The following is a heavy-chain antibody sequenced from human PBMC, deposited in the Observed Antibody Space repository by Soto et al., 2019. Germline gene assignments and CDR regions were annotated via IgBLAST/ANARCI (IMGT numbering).Heavy chain of an antibody. CDR2: IIPIFGTA. D-gene: IGHD1-1*01. CDR3: ARDPGRRPGYFDY. CDR1: GGTFSSYA. J-gene: IGHJ4*02. V-gene: IGHV1-69*13. Sequence: ASVKVSCKASGGTFSSYAISWVRQAPGQGLEWMGGIIPIFGTANYAQKFQGRVTITADESTSTAYMELSSLRSEDTAVYYCARDPGRRPGYFDYWGKGTLVTVSS.